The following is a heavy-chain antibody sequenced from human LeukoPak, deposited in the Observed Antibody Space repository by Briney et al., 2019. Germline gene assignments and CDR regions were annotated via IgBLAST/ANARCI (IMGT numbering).Heavy chain of an antibody. V-gene: IGHV1-69*13. CDR1: GGTFSGYA. D-gene: IGHD5-12*01. CDR3: ARDRYSGYDSLGY. CDR2: IIPIFGTA. Sequence: SVKVSCKASGGTFSGYAISWVRQAPGQGLEWMGGIIPIFGTANYAQKFQGRVTITADESTSTAYMELSSLGSEDTAVYYCARDRYSGYDSLGYWGQGTLVTVSS. J-gene: IGHJ4*02.